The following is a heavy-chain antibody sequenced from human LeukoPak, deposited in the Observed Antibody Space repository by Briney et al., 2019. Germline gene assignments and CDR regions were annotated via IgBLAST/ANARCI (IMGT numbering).Heavy chain of an antibody. V-gene: IGHV4-31*03. D-gene: IGHD5-12*01. CDR1: GGSISSGGYY. CDR2: IYYSGST. CDR3: ARGRSGGYGLDY. J-gene: IGHJ4*02. Sequence: PSQTLSLTCTVSGGSISSGGYYWSWIRQHPGKGLEWIGYIYYSGSTYYNPSLKSRVAISVDTSKNQFSLKLSSVTAADTAVYYCARGRSGGYGLDYWGQGTLVTVSS.